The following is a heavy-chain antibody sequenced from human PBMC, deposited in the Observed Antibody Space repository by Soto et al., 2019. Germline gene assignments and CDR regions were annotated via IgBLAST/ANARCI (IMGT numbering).Heavy chain of an antibody. CDR2: IYRGGST. D-gene: IGHD4-17*01. CDR1: GFTVSSNY. Sequence: EVQLVESGGGLVQPGGSLRLSCAASGFTVSSNYMSWVRQAPGKGLEWVSVIYRGGSTYYADSVKGRFTISRDNSKNTLYLQMNSLRAEDTAVYYCARFLYGDYPYYFDYWGQGTLVTVSS. CDR3: ARFLYGDYPYYFDY. J-gene: IGHJ4*02. V-gene: IGHV3-66*01.